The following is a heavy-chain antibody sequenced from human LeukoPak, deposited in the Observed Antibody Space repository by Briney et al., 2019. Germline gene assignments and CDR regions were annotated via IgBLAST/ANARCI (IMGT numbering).Heavy chain of an antibody. J-gene: IGHJ4*02. CDR1: GFSFSSYA. V-gene: IGHV3-23*01. CDR2: IRGSGDTT. CDR3: AKDGSGSYYTCYYFDS. Sequence: GGSLRLSCAASGFSFSSYAMSWVRQAPGKGLEWVSGIRGSGDTTYYADSVKGRFTISRDNSKNTLYLQMDSLRAEDTAVYFCAKDGSGSYYTCYYFDSWGQGTLVTVSS. D-gene: IGHD1-26*01.